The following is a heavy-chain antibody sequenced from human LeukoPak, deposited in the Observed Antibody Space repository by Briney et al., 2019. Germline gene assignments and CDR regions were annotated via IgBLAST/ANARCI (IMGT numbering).Heavy chain of an antibody. V-gene: IGHV3-74*01. CDR1: GFTFSNYW. D-gene: IGHD7-27*01. Sequence: QPGGSLRLSCAASGFTFSNYWMHWVRQAPGKGLVWVSRISSDGSTTTYAGSVKGRFTISRDNSKNTLYLQMNSLRAEDTAVYYCAKGDWGSDYWGQGTLVTVSS. J-gene: IGHJ4*02. CDR3: AKGDWGSDY. CDR2: ISSDGSTT.